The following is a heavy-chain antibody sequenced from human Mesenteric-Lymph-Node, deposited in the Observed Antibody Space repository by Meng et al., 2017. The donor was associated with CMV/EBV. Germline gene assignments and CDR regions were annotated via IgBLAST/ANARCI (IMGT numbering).Heavy chain of an antibody. D-gene: IGHD5/OR15-5a*01. CDR1: VVSISRFYY. V-gene: IGHV4-39*01. CDR3: ARPFPSIVSPRLDPFGD. CDR2: AHYSGGT. J-gene: IGHJ4*02. Sequence: QRLRRGSGPGPVKPSGHHSVTCTVSVVSISRFYYRAWCRQPPGRGLGWMGSAHYSGGTHYGPSLRSRVTVSIVTSKNQFSLRLTSVTAADMALYYCARPFPSIVSPRLDPFGDWGQGTLVTVSS.